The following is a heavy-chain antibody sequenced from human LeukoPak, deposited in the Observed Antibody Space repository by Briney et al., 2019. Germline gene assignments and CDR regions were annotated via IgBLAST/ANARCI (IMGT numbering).Heavy chain of an antibody. Sequence: ASVKVSCKASGYTFTSYGISWVRQAPGQGLEWMGWISAYNGNTNYAQKLQGRVTMTTDTSTSTAYMELRSLRSDDTAVYYRARVWFGRRHYYYYGMDVWGQGTTVTVSS. D-gene: IGHD3-10*01. CDR1: GYTFTSYG. J-gene: IGHJ6*02. CDR2: ISAYNGNT. V-gene: IGHV1-18*01. CDR3: ARVWFGRRHYYYYGMDV.